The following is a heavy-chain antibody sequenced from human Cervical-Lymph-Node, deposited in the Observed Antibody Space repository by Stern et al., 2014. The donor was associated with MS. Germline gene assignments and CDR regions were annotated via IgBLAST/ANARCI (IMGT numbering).Heavy chain of an antibody. Sequence: VQLVESGAEVKKPGSSVKGSCKASGDPFNNYAISWVRQAPGQGLEWMGTIIPVSGPGIYAQKFHGRVAISADESTSTIHMTLSSLTSGDTAVYFCARDALYAGGYGFDIWGQGTTVIVSS. V-gene: IGHV1-69*18. CDR3: ARDALYAGGYGFDI. J-gene: IGHJ6*02. CDR2: IIPVSGPG. D-gene: IGHD2-2*02. CDR1: GDPFNNYA.